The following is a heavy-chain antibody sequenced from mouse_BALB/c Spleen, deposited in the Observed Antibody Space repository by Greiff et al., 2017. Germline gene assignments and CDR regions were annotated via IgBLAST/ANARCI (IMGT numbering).Heavy chain of an antibody. J-gene: IGHJ3*01. CDR3: ARDRGGASFAY. D-gene: IGHD3-1*01. CDR1: GFTFTDYY. V-gene: IGHV7-3*02. CDR2: IRNKANGYTT. Sequence: EVKLVESGGGLVQPGGSLRLSCATSGFTFTDYYMSWVRQPPGKALEWLGFIRNKANGYTTEYSASVKGRFTISRDNSQSILYLQMNTLRAEDSATYYCARDRGGASFAYWGQGTLVTVSA.